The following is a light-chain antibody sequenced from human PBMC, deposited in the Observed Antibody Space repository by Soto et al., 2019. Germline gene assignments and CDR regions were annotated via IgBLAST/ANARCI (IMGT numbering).Light chain of an antibody. Sequence: EIVMPQSPATLSVSPGERATISCRASQSVSSNLAWYQQKPGQAPRLLIYGASTRATGIPARFSGSGSGTEFTLTISSLQSEDFAVYYCQQYNNWPPGTFGQGTKV. CDR1: QSVSSN. CDR3: QQYNNWPPGT. CDR2: GAS. V-gene: IGKV3-15*01. J-gene: IGKJ1*01.